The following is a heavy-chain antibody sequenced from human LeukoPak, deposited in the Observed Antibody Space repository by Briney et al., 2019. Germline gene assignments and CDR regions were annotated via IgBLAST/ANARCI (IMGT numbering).Heavy chain of an antibody. CDR2: INPNSGGT. D-gene: IGHD1-26*01. Sequence: ASVKVSCKASGYTFTGYYMHWVRQAPGQGLEWMGWINPNSGGTNYAQKFQGRVTMTRDTSISTAYMELSRLRSDDTAVYYCAREEASGSYSILGAFDIWGQGTMVTVSS. J-gene: IGHJ3*02. V-gene: IGHV1-2*02. CDR1: GYTFTGYY. CDR3: AREEASGSYSILGAFDI.